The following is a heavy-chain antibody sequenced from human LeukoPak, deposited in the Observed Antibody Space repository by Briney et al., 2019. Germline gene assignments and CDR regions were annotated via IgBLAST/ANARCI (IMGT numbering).Heavy chain of an antibody. Sequence: PGGSLRLSCVVSGFTFDEYWMSWVRQTPGKGLEWVANIKQDGSEKYYVDSVKGRFTISRDNAKNSLYLQMNSLRAEDTAVYYCARDKIVGATHFDYWGQGTLVTVSS. CDR1: GFTFDEYW. CDR2: IKQDGSEK. V-gene: IGHV3-7*01. J-gene: IGHJ4*02. CDR3: ARDKIVGATHFDY. D-gene: IGHD1-26*01.